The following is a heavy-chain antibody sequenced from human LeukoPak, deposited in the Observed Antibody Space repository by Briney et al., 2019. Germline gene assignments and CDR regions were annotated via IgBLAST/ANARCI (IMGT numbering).Heavy chain of an antibody. CDR2: IKSKTDGGTT. CDR1: GFTFSNYA. D-gene: IGHD1-7*01. J-gene: IGHJ5*02. Sequence: GGSLRLSCAASGFTFSNYAMHWVRQAPGKGLEWVGRIKSKTDGGTTDYAAPVKGRFTISRDDSKNTLYLQMNSPKTEDTAVYYCTTSRWNYVPWFDPWGQGTLVTVSS. V-gene: IGHV3-15*01. CDR3: TTSRWNYVPWFDP.